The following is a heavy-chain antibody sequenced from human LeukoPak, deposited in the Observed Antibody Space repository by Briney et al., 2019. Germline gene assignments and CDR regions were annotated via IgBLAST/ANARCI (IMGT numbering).Heavy chain of an antibody. CDR3: AKVEGASQASVY. J-gene: IGHJ4*02. V-gene: IGHV3-21*04. CDR2: ISGSSSYI. D-gene: IGHD1-1*01. Sequence: GGSLRLSCAASGFTFSSYSMNWVRQAPGKGLEWVSSISGSSSYIYYADSVKGRFTISRDNSKNTLYLQMYSLRAEDTAVYYCAKVEGASQASVYWGQRALVTLPP. CDR1: GFTFSSYS.